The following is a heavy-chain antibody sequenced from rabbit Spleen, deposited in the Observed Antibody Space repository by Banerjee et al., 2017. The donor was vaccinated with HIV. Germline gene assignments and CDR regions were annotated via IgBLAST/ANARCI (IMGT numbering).Heavy chain of an antibody. J-gene: IGHJ4*01. CDR3: ARDLTGVIGWNFGW. CDR2: IGTGTGTS. V-gene: IGHV1S45*01. D-gene: IGHD1-1*01. Sequence: QEQLVESGGGLVKPGASLTLTCKASGFSFSSGYYISWVRQAPEKGLEWIGCIGTGTGTSYYATWAKGRFIMSRTSSTTVTLQMTSLTAADTATYLCARDLTGVIGWNFGWWGPGTLVTVS. CDR1: GFSFSSGYY.